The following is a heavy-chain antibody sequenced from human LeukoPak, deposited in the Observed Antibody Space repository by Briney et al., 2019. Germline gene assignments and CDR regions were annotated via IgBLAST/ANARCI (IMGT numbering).Heavy chain of an antibody. V-gene: IGHV1-8*01. Sequence: ASVKVSCKASGYTFTSYDINWVRQATGQGLDWMGWMNPNSGNTGYAQKFQGRVTMTRNTSISTAYMELSSLRSEDTAVYYCATGRPITFGGVIVRPFDYWGQGTLVTVSS. D-gene: IGHD3-16*02. CDR1: GYTFTSYD. CDR3: ATGRPITFGGVIVRPFDY. J-gene: IGHJ4*02. CDR2: MNPNSGNT.